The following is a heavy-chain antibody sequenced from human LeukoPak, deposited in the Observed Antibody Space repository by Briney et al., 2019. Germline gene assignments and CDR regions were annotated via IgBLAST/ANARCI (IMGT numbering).Heavy chain of an antibody. CDR3: AKAHGGSGYDSYFDY. D-gene: IGHD5-12*01. J-gene: IGHJ4*02. Sequence: PGRSLRLSCAASGFTFSSYGMHWVRQAPGKGLEWVAAISYDGSNKYYAGSVKGRFTISRDNSKNTLYLQMNSLRAEDTAVYYCAKAHGGSGYDSYFDYWGQGALVTVSS. CDR1: GFTFSSYG. CDR2: ISYDGSNK. V-gene: IGHV3-30*18.